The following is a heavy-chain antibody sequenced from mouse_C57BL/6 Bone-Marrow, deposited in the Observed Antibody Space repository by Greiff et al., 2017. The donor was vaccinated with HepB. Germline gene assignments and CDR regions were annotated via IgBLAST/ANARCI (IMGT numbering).Heavy chain of an antibody. V-gene: IGHV5-16*01. CDR3: ARWGHYYGSSYGWYFDV. CDR2: INYDGSST. D-gene: IGHD1-1*01. CDR1: GFTFSDYY. Sequence: EVKLVESEGGLVQPGSSMKLSCTASGFTFSDYYMAWVRQVPEKGLEWVANINYDGSSTYYLDSLKSRFIISRDNAKNILYLQMSSLKSEDTATYYCARWGHYYGSSYGWYFDVWGTGTTVTVSS. J-gene: IGHJ1*03.